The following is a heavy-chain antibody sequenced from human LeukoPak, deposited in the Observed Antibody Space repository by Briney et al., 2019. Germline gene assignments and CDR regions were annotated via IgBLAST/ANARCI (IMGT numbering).Heavy chain of an antibody. CDR3: ARGVYYYGSGSYYY. V-gene: IGHV4-34*01. D-gene: IGHD3-10*01. CDR1: GGSFSGYY. J-gene: IGHJ4*02. Sequence: SETLSLTCAVYGGSFSGYYWSWIRQPPGEGLEWIGEINHSGSTNYNPSLKSRVTISVDTSKNQFSLKLGSVTAADTAVYYCARGVYYYGSGSYYYWGQGTLVTVSS. CDR2: INHSGST.